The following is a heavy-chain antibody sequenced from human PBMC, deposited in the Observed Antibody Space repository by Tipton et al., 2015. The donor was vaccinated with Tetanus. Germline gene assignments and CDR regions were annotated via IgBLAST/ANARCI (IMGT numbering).Heavy chain of an antibody. CDR2: ILYTGST. CDR3: ARGSRYYFDS. CDR1: GDSISSSHYY. J-gene: IGHJ4*02. Sequence: TLSLTCTVSGDSISSSHYYWGWVRQPPGKGLEWIGYILYTGSTYTTPSLKSRVTISVDTSKNLFSLNLTSVTAADTAVYYCARGSRYYFDSWGQGTLATVSS. V-gene: IGHV4-31*03.